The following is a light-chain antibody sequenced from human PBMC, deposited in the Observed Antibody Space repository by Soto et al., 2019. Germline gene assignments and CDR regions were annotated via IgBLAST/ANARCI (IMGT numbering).Light chain of an antibody. CDR1: QGIRNE. Sequence: IPMTQSPSSMCASXGDRVTISCRASQGIRNELGWYQQKPGXAPKRLIYAASSWHRGVPSRFSASASGTHFTLTISSLQPDDFSTYYCQQLWTFGQGTKVDIK. CDR2: AAS. V-gene: IGKV1-17*01. CDR3: QQLWT. J-gene: IGKJ1*01.